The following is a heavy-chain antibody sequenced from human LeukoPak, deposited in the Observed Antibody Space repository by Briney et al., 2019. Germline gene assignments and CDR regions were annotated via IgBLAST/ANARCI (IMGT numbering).Heavy chain of an antibody. CDR1: GFTFSSYW. V-gene: IGHV3-7*01. D-gene: IGHD2-8*01. CDR3: ARDSMVYAISPRTPHFDY. Sequence: GGSLRLSCAASGFTFSSYWMSWVRQAPGKGLEWVANIKQDGSEKYYVDSVKGRFTISRDNAKNSLYLQMNSLRAEDTAGYYCARDSMVYAISPRTPHFDYWGQGTLVTVSS. J-gene: IGHJ4*02. CDR2: IKQDGSEK.